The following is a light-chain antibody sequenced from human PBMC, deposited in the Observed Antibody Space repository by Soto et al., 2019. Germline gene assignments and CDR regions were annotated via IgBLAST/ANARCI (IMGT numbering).Light chain of an antibody. V-gene: IGKV3-20*01. CDR2: GAS. Sequence: EIVLTQSPGTLSLSPGERATLFCRASQSVSSSYLAWYQQKPGQAPRLLIYGASSRATGIPDRFSGSGSGTDFTLTISRLEPEDFAVYHCQQYGSSQFTFGPGTKVDLK. CDR1: QSVSSSY. J-gene: IGKJ3*01. CDR3: QQYGSSQFT.